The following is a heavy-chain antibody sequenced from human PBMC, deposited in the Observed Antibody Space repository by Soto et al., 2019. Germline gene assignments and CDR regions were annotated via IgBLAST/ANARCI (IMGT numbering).Heavy chain of an antibody. CDR3: ARGEGYCSSIRCPPFDC. D-gene: IGHD2-2*01. J-gene: IGHJ4*02. Sequence: GSLRLSCAASGFTFSAYSMNWVRQAPGKGLEWVSFIGSTGSVTHYADSVMGRFTISRDNAKNSLYLQMNSLRAEDTAVYYCARGEGYCSSIRCPPFDCWGQGTLVTVSS. CDR2: IGSTGSVT. CDR1: GFTFSAYS. V-gene: IGHV3-48*04.